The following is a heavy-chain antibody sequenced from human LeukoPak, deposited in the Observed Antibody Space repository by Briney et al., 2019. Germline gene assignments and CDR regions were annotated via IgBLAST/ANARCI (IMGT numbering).Heavy chain of an antibody. V-gene: IGHV1-2*04. CDR2: INPNSGGT. D-gene: IGHD3-22*01. CDR1: GYTFTGYY. CDR3: ARSYYDSSGYCQFDY. J-gene: IGHJ4*02. Sequence: ASVKVSCKASGYTFTGYYMHWVRQAPGQGLEWMGWINPNSGGTNYAQKFQGWVTMTRDTSISTAYMELSRLRSDDTAVYYCARSYYDSSGYCQFDYWAREPWSLSPQ.